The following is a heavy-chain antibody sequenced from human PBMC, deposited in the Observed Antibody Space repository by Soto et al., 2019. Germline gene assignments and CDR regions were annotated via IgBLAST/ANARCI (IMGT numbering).Heavy chain of an antibody. CDR2: ISSSSSYI. CDR1: GFTFSSYS. J-gene: IGHJ3*02. CDR3: ARSTYYYDSISYPDAFDI. D-gene: IGHD3-22*01. Sequence: GGSLRLSCAASGFTFSSYSMNWVRQAPGKGLEWVSSISSSSSYIYYADSVKGRFTISRDNAKNSLYLQMNSLSAEDTAVYYCARSTYYYDSISYPDAFDIWGHGTIVTVSS. V-gene: IGHV3-21*01.